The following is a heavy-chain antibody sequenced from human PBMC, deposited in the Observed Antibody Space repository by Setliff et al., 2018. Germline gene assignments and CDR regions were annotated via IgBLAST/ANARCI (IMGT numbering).Heavy chain of an antibody. Sequence: KPSETLSLTCTVSGGSISSGSYYWSWIRQPAGKGLEWIGHIYTSGSTNYNPSLKSRVTISVDTSKNQFSLKLSSVTAADTAVYYCATNPYQLLNFDYWGQGTLVTVSS. CDR3: ATNPYQLLNFDY. CDR2: IYTSGST. D-gene: IGHD2-2*01. J-gene: IGHJ4*02. CDR1: GGSISSGSYY. V-gene: IGHV4-61*09.